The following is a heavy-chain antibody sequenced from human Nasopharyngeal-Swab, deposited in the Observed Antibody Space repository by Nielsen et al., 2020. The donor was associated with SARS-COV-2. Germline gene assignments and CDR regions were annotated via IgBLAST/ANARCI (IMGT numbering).Heavy chain of an antibody. CDR2: ISWNSGSI. V-gene: IGHV3-9*01. J-gene: IGHJ1*01. CDR1: GFTFDDYA. D-gene: IGHD1-26*01. Sequence: GGSLRLSCAASGFTFDDYAMHWVRQAPGKGLEWVSGISWNSGSIGYADSVKGRFTISRDNAKNTLYLQMNSLRAEDTAVYYCVRGPIEGATGYFQHWGQGALVTVSS. CDR3: VRGPIEGATGYFQH.